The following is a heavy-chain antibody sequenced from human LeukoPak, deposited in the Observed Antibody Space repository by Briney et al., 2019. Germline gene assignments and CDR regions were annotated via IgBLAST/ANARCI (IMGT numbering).Heavy chain of an antibody. J-gene: IGHJ4*02. D-gene: IGHD1-26*01. CDR1: GGSISSSTYY. Sequence: PSETLSLTCTVSGGSISSSTYYWTWLPQAPGKELEWIGYIHYSGSTNYNPSLKSRVTISVDTSNNQFSLRLSSVTAADTAVYYCARGEGAVTPWGQGTLVTVSS. CDR2: IHYSGST. CDR3: ARGEGAVTP. V-gene: IGHV4-61*01.